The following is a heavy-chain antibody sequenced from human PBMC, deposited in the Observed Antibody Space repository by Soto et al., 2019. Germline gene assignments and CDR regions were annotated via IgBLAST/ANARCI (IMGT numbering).Heavy chain of an antibody. CDR2: IYWDDDK. Sequence: QITLKESGPPLVNPTQTLTLTCTFSGFSLTTSGVGVGWIRQPPGKALEWLALIYWDDDKRYSPSLKRRLTITRDTSNNQVVLTMTNMDPVDTATYYSAHRRRAAGGYYFDYWGQGTLVTVSS. CDR3: AHRRRAAGGYYFDY. V-gene: IGHV2-5*02. CDR1: GFSLTTSGVG. J-gene: IGHJ4*02. D-gene: IGHD6-13*01.